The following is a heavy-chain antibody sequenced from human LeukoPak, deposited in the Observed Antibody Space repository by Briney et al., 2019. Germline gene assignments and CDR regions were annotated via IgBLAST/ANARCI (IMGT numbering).Heavy chain of an antibody. CDR2: ISGSGGST. CDR3: AKLVLLWFGEYPVYFDY. Sequence: GGSVTLSCAASGFTFSSYAMSWVRQAPGKGLEWVSDISGSGGSTYYADSVKGRFTISRDNSKNTLYLQMNSLRAEDTAVYYCAKLVLLWFGEYPVYFDYWGQGTLVTVSS. J-gene: IGHJ4*02. CDR1: GFTFSSYA. V-gene: IGHV3-23*01. D-gene: IGHD3-10*01.